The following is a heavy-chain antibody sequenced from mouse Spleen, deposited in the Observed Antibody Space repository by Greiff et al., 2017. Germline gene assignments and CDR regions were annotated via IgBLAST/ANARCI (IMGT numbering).Heavy chain of an antibody. J-gene: IGHJ3*01. D-gene: IGHD1-1*01. V-gene: IGHV1-54*01. CDR3: ARSNYDGSPFAY. CDR1: GYAFTNYL. CDR2: INPGSGGT. Sequence: QVQLQQSGAELVRPGTSVKVSCKASGYAFTNYLIEWVKQRPGQGLEWIGVINPGSGGTNYNEKFKGKATLTADKSSSTAYMQLSSLTSEDSAVYFCARSNYDGSPFAYWGQGTLVTVSA.